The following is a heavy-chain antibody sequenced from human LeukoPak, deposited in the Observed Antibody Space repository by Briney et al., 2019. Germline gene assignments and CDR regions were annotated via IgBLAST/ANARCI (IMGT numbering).Heavy chain of an antibody. CDR2: IYYSGST. V-gene: IGHV4-59*01. CDR1: GFAFSSYW. Sequence: PGGSLRLSCAASGFAFSSYWMSWVRQAPGKGLEWIGYIYYSGSTNYNPSLKSRVTISVDTSKNQFSLKLSSVTAADTAVYYCARERCSSTTCYFDYWGQGTLVTVSS. CDR3: ARERCSSTTCYFDY. J-gene: IGHJ4*02. D-gene: IGHD2-2*01.